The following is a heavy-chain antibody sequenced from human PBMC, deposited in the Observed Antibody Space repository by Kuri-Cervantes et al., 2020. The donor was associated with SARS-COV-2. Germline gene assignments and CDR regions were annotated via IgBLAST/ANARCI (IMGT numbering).Heavy chain of an antibody. J-gene: IGHJ3*02. CDR2: INPNSGGT. CDR1: GGTFSSYA. D-gene: IGHD2-21*01. Sequence: ASVKVSCKASGGTFSSYAISWVRQAPGQGLEWMGWINPNSGGTNYAQKFQGRVTMTRDTSISTAYMELSRLRSDDTAVYYCARGSQLLSATDAFDIWGQGTMVTVSS. CDR3: ARGSQLLSATDAFDI. V-gene: IGHV1-2*02.